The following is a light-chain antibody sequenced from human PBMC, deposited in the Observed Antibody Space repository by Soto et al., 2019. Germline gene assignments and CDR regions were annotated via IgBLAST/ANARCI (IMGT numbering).Light chain of an antibody. CDR2: QDT. V-gene: IGLV3-1*01. Sequence: SYELTQTPSVSVSPGQTASITCSGDKLGDKYACWFQQKPGQSPVVVIYQDTKRPSGIPERFSGSNSGNTATLTISGTQAMDEADYYCQAWDSSTAHVIFGGGTKLTVL. CDR3: QAWDSSTAHVI. CDR1: KLGDKY. J-gene: IGLJ2*01.